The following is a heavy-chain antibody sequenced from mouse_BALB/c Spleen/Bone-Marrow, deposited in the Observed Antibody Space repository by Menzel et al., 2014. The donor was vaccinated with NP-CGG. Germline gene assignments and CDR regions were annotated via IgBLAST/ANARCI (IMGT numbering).Heavy chain of an antibody. Sequence: VQLKESGPGLVKPSQSLSLPCTVTGYSITSDYAWNWIRQFPGNKLEWMGYISYSGSTSYNPSLKSRISITRDTSKNQFFLQLNSVTTEDTATYYCARWNGNYYFDYWGQGTTLTVSS. J-gene: IGHJ2*01. CDR2: ISYSGST. CDR1: GYSITSDYA. CDR3: ARWNGNYYFDY. D-gene: IGHD2-1*01. V-gene: IGHV3-2*02.